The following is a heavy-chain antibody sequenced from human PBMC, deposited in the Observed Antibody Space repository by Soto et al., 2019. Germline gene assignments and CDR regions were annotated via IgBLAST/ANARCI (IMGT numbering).Heavy chain of an antibody. Sequence: QLLESGGGFVQPGGSLRLSCVASGFTFSNFAMAWVRQAPGEGLEWVSAISGSXXXTFYADSMKGRFTISRDNSKXXXXXXXXXXXXXXXXXXXXXXXXXXXXXXXGFWGQGTLVTVSS. CDR2: ISGSXXXT. J-gene: IGHJ4*02. CDR3: XXXXXXXXXXXGF. V-gene: IGHV3-23*01. CDR1: GFTFSNFA.